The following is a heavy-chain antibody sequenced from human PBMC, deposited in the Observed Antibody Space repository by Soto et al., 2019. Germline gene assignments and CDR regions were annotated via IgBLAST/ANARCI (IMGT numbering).Heavy chain of an antibody. CDR2: ISPGSRYP. J-gene: IGHJ5*02. CDR3: VRGGGGGLFDP. V-gene: IGHV3-11*06. D-gene: IGHD2-15*01. CDR1: GFTFGDSY. Sequence: GGPLRLFCAGSGFTFGDSYMSWIRHAPGKGLEWLSYISPGSRYPAYADSVKGRFTISRDNAKRSLYLKMMRLTAEDTAIYYCVRGGGGGLFDPWGQGTMVTVSS.